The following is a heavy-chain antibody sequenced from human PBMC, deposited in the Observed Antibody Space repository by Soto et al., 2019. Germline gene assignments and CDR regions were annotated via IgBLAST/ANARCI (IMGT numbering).Heavy chain of an antibody. V-gene: IGHV4-31*03. CDR1: GGSITSSGYY. Sequence: QVQLQESGPGLMKPSQTLSLTCTVSGGSITSSGYYWSWIRQHPGEGLEWIGFTSNSGSTSYNPSLKSRVTISVDTSSNQFSLNLKSVTAADTAVYYCARGGGSTKVDYWGQGTLVTVS. J-gene: IGHJ4*02. CDR2: TSNSGST. D-gene: IGHD2-2*01. CDR3: ARGGGSTKVDY.